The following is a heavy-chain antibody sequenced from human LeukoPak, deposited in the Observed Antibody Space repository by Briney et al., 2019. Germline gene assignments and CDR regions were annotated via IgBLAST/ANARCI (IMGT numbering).Heavy chain of an antibody. CDR1: GYSISSGYY. CDR3: ARSYGSGYYYYYMDV. CDR2: IYHSGST. D-gene: IGHD3-10*01. Sequence: SETLSLTCTVSGYSISSGYYWGWIRQPPGKGLEWIGSIYHSGSTYYNPSLKSRVTISVDTSKNQFSLKLSSVTAADTAVYYCARSYGSGYYYYYMDVWGKGTTVTVSS. J-gene: IGHJ6*03. V-gene: IGHV4-38-2*02.